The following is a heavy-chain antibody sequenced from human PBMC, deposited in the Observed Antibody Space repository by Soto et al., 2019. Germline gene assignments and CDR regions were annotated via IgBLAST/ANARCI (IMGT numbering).Heavy chain of an antibody. CDR2: SRNKANSYTT. CDR3: ARAERWLKTSSDY. CDR1: GFTFSDHY. J-gene: IGHJ4*02. Sequence: GGSLRLSCAASGFTFSDHYMDWVRQAPGKGLEWVGRSRNKANSYTTEYAASVKGRFTISRDDSKNTLYLQMNSLRAEDTAVYYCARAERWLKTSSDYCGQGTLVTVSS. V-gene: IGHV3-72*01. D-gene: IGHD5-12*01.